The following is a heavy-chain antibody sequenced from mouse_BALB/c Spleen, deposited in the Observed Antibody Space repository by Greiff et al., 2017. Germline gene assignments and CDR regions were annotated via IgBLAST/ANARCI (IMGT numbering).Heavy chain of an antibody. Sequence: EVKLLESGGGLVQPGGSLKLSCAASGFDFSRYWMSWVRQAPGKGLEWIGEINPDSSTINYTPSLKDKFIISRDNAKNTLYLQMSKVRSEDTALYYCARVGGMITTGYFDVWGAGTTVTVSS. V-gene: IGHV4-1*02. D-gene: IGHD2-4*01. CDR2: INPDSSTI. CDR3: ARVGGMITTGYFDV. J-gene: IGHJ1*01. CDR1: GFDFSRYW.